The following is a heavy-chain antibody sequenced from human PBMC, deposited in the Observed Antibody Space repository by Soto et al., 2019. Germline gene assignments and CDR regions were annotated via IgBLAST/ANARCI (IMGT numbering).Heavy chain of an antibody. V-gene: IGHV3-15*07. D-gene: IGHD3-10*01. J-gene: IGHJ4*02. CDR2: IKSKTEGETT. CDR1: GFTFSDYY. CDR3: TTLLLWFGEPGY. Sequence: GGSLRLSCASSGFTFSDYYMEWVRRAPGKGLEWVGRIKSKTEGETTEYAAAVKGRFTISRDDSKNTMYLQMNSLKTEDTAVYYCTTLLLWFGEPGYWGQGTLVTVSS.